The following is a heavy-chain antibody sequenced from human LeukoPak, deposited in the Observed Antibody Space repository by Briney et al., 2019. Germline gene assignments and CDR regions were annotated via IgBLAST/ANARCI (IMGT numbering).Heavy chain of an antibody. CDR1: GGSVSSGIYY. Sequence: PSETLSLTCTASGGSVSSGIYYWTWIRQPPGKGLEWIGYIYYSGSTNYNPSLKSRVTISVDTSKNQFSLKLSSVTAADTAVYYCARDIAYGANSLDYWGQGTLVTVSS. D-gene: IGHD4-23*01. CDR3: ARDIAYGANSLDY. V-gene: IGHV4-61*01. J-gene: IGHJ4*02. CDR2: IYYSGST.